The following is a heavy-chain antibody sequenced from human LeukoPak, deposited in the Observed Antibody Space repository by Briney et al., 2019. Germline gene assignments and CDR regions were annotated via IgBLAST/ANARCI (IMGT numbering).Heavy chain of an antibody. J-gene: IGHJ4*02. V-gene: IGHV1-46*01. CDR2: INPSGGST. Sequence: GTSVKVSCKASGYTFTSYYMHWVRQAPGQGLEWMGIINPSGGSTSYAQKFQGRVTMTRDTSTSTVYMELSSLRFEDTAVHYCARDKARGSYSWKYFDYWGQGTLVTVSS. CDR3: ARDKARGSYSWKYFDY. CDR1: GYTFTSYY. D-gene: IGHD1-26*01.